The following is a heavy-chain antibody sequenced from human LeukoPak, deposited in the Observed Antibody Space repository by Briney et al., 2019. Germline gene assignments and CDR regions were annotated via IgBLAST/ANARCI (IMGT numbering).Heavy chain of an antibody. CDR1: GGSISSSSYY. CDR3: ARANSRQLSYY. J-gene: IGHJ4*02. CDR2: IYYSGST. Sequence: SETLSLTCTVSGGSISSSSYYWDWIRQPPGKGLEWIGSIYYSGSTYYNPSLKSRVTISVDMSKNHFSLRLRSVTAADTAVYYCARANSRQLSYYWGQGTLVTVSS. D-gene: IGHD6-13*01. V-gene: IGHV4-39*07.